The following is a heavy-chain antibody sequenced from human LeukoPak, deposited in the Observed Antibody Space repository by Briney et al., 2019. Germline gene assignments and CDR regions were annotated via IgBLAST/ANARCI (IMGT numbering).Heavy chain of an antibody. J-gene: IGHJ3*02. CDR1: GGSISSSSYY. V-gene: IGHV4-39*01. CDR3: ARLRGLGGSYFAFDI. D-gene: IGHD1-26*01. CDR2: IYDSGIT. Sequence: KPSETLSLTCTVSGGSISSSSYYWGWIRQPPGKGRELIGTIYDSGITYYNSSIKSRITISVDTSKNQFSLKLSSVTAADTAVFYCARLRGLGGSYFAFDIWGQGTMVTVSS.